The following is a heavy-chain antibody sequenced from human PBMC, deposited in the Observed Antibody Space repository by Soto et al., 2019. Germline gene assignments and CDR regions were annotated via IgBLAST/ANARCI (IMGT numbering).Heavy chain of an antibody. CDR3: ARDPDYDILTGYYSSWFDP. J-gene: IGHJ5*02. Sequence: SETLSLTCAVSGGSISSSNWWSWVRQPPGKGLEWIGEIYHSGSTNYNPSLKSRVTISVDKSKNQFSLKLSSVTAADTAVYYCARDPDYDILTGYYSSWFDPWGQGTLVTVSS. CDR2: IYHSGST. D-gene: IGHD3-9*01. CDR1: GGSISSSNW. V-gene: IGHV4-4*02.